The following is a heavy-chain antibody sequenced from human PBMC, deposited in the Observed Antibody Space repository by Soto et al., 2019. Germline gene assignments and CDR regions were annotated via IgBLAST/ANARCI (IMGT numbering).Heavy chain of an antibody. CDR2: IWYDGSNK. D-gene: IGHD6-19*01. V-gene: IGHV3-33*01. J-gene: IGHJ4*02. CDR3: ARPDSGYSSGWFDY. Sequence: GGSLRLSCAASGFTFSSYGMHWVRQAPGKGLEWVAVIWYDGSNKYYADSVKGRFTISRDNSKNTLYLQMNSLRAEDTAVYYCARPDSGYSSGWFDYWGQGTLVTVSS. CDR1: GFTFSSYG.